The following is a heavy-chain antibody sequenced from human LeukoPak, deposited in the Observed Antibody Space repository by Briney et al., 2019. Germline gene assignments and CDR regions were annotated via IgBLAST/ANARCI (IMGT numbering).Heavy chain of an antibody. CDR2: ISSSSSYI. J-gene: IGHJ3*02. D-gene: IGHD1-26*01. V-gene: IGHV3-21*01. Sequence: RLSCXXXGFTXXXYSMNWVRQAPGKGLEWVSSISSSSSYIYYADSVKGRFTISRDNAKNSLYLQMNSLRAEDTAVYYCARSVGATTNAFDIWGQGTMVTVSS. CDR3: ARSVGATTNAFDI. CDR1: GFTXXXYS.